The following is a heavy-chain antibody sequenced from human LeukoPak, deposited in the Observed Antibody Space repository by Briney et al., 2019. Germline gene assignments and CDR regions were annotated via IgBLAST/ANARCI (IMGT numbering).Heavy chain of an antibody. D-gene: IGHD5-12*01. CDR1: GYTFSDYA. J-gene: IGHJ4*02. Sequence: GGSLRLSCVGSGYTFSDYAMGWVRQAPGKGLEWVSDISGVADSAHYADSVKGRFTISRDNSKNTLYLQMNSLRAEDTAVHYCATESKWLPTYWGQGTLVTVSS. CDR3: ATESKWLPTY. CDR2: ISGVADSA. V-gene: IGHV3-23*01.